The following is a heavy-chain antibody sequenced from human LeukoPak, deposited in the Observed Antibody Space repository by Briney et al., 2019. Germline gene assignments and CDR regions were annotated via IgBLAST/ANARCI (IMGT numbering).Heavy chain of an antibody. CDR2: IYYSGST. CDR1: GFTVSSNY. Sequence: LRLSCAASGFTVSSNYMSWIRQHPGKGLEWIGYIYYSGSTYYNPSLKSRVTISVDTSKNQFSLKLSSVTAADTAVYYCARARSNYFDYWGQGTLVTVSS. V-gene: IGHV4-31*02. CDR3: ARARSNYFDY. J-gene: IGHJ4*02.